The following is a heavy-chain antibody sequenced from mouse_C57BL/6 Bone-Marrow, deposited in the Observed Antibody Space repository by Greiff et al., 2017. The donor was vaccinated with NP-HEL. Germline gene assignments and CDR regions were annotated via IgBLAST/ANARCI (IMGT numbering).Heavy chain of an antibody. CDR2: IWSGGST. D-gene: IGHD2-4*01. CDR1: GFSLTSYG. J-gene: IGHJ3*01. CDR3: ARNPYDYDGGFAY. Sequence: VHLVESGPGLVQPSQSLSITCTVSGFSLTSYGVHWVRQSPGKGLEWLGVIWSGGSTDYNAAFISRLSISKDNSKSQVFFKMNSLQADDTAIYYCARNPYDYDGGFAYWGQGTLVTVSA. V-gene: IGHV2-2*01.